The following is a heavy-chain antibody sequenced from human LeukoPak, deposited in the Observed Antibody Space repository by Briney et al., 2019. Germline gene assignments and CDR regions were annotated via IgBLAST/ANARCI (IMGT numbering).Heavy chain of an antibody. CDR2: IIPIFGTA. J-gene: IGHJ6*02. Sequence: VASVKVSCKASGGTFSGYAISWVRQAPGQGLEWMGGIIPIFGTANYAQKFQGRVTITADESTSTAYMELSSLRSEDTAVYYCACGHGYYYGMDVWGQGTTVTVSS. CDR3: ACGHGYYYGMDV. V-gene: IGHV1-69*13. CDR1: GGTFSGYA.